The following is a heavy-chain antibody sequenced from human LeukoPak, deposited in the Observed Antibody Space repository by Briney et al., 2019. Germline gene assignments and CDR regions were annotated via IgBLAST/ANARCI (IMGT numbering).Heavy chain of an antibody. CDR2: ISSSSSYI. V-gene: IGHV3-21*01. CDR3: ARRYRSGSTSGYFDY. CDR1: GFTFSSYS. J-gene: IGHJ4*02. Sequence: PGGSLRLSCAASGFTFSSYSMSWVRQAPGKGLEWVSSISSSSSYIYYADSVKGRFTISRDNAKNSLYLQMNSLRAEDTAVYYCARRYRSGSTSGYFDYWGQGTLVTVSS. D-gene: IGHD3-10*01.